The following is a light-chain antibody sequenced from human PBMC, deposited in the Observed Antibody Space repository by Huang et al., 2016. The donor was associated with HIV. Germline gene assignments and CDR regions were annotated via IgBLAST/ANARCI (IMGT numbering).Light chain of an antibody. CDR2: DAS. CDR1: LSVDNY. J-gene: IGKJ5*01. V-gene: IGKV3-11*01. Sequence: EIVLTQSPATLSLSPGERATLSCRANLSVDNYLAWYQQKPGQAPRLLIYDASNRASDIPARFSGTGSGTDFTLTLSSLEPEDCAIYLCQCRSTWPPITFGQGTRLEIK. CDR3: QCRSTWPPIT.